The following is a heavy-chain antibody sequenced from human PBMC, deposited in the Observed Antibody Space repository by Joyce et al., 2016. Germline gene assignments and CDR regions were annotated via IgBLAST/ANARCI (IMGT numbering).Heavy chain of an antibody. Sequence: SGASVKVSCKASGFTFTDYAIYWVRHAPGQTLAWMGWNKAGGVDIKYSQKFQGRATFARDTSATTVYMELTSLRFEDTAVYYCARAGHGLYFDPWGQGTLVTVSS. D-gene: IGHD6-19*01. CDR2: NKAGGVDI. J-gene: IGHJ5*02. CDR3: ARAGHGLYFDP. CDR1: GFTFTDYA. V-gene: IGHV1-3*01.